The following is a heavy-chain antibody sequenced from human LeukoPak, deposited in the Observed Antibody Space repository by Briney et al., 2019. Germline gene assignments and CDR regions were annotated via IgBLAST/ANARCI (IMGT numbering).Heavy chain of an antibody. D-gene: IGHD3-16*02. V-gene: IGHV1-69*13. J-gene: IGHJ6*02. Sequence: ASVKVSCKASGGTFSSYAISWVRQAPGQGLERMGGIIPIFGTANYAQKFQGRVTITADESTSTAYMELSSLRSEDTAVYYCARTVLYRPGDYYGVDVWGQGTTVTVSS. CDR3: ARTVLYRPGDYYGVDV. CDR2: IIPIFGTA. CDR1: GGTFSSYA.